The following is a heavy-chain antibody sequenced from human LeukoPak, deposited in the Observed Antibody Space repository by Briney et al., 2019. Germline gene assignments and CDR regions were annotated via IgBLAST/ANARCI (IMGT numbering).Heavy chain of an antibody. D-gene: IGHD2-15*01. Sequence: SETLSLTCTVSGGSISSGSYYWSWIRQPAGKGLEWIGRIYISGSTNYNPSLKSRVTISVDTSKNQFSLKLSSVTAADTAVYYCARNSCSGGSCYENRGYFDYWGQGTLVTVSS. CDR1: GGSISSGSYY. J-gene: IGHJ4*02. CDR3: ARNSCSGGSCYENRGYFDY. CDR2: IYISGST. V-gene: IGHV4-61*02.